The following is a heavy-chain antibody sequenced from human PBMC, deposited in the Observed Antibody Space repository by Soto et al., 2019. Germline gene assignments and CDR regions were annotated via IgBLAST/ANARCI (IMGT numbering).Heavy chain of an antibody. Sequence: ASVKVSCKASGYTFTGYYMHWVRQAPGQGLEWMGWINPNSGGTNYAQKFQGRVTMTRDTSISTAYMELSRLRSDDTAVYYCARGKGIAPGLGFDPWRQGTLVTVSS. J-gene: IGHJ5*02. V-gene: IGHV1-2*02. CDR3: ARGKGIAPGLGFDP. D-gene: IGHD6-13*01. CDR1: GYTFTGYY. CDR2: INPNSGGT.